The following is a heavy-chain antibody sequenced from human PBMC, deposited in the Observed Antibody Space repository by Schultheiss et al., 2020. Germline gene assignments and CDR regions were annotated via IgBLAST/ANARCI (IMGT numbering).Heavy chain of an antibody. V-gene: IGHV3-23*01. D-gene: IGHD5-24*01. CDR2: IRDSDDSA. J-gene: IGHJ4*02. CDR1: GFTFSSYS. Sequence: GGSLRLSCAASGFTFSSYSMNWVRQAPGKGLEWVSSIRDSDDSATSADSVKGRFTISRDNSKNTLYLQMNSLRADDTAVYYCAKIASQRSFDNWGPGTLVTVSS. CDR3: AKIASQRSFDN.